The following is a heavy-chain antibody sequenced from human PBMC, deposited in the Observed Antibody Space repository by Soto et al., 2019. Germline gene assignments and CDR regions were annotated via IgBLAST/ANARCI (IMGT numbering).Heavy chain of an antibody. J-gene: IGHJ6*02. Sequence: PGESLKISCKGSGYSFTSYWIGWVRQMPGKGLEWMGIIYPGDSDTRYSPSFQGQVTISADKSISTAYLQWSSLKASDTAMYYCARHSGYSYGYGYYSYGMDVWGQGTTVTVSS. V-gene: IGHV5-51*01. CDR2: IYPGDSDT. D-gene: IGHD5-18*01. CDR1: GYSFTSYW. CDR3: ARHSGYSYGYGYYSYGMDV.